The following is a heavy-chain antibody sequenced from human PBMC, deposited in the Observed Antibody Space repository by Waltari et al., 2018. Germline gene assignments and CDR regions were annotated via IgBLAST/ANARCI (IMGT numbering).Heavy chain of an antibody. CDR2: TYYSGST. CDR3: ARQVESSGLY. D-gene: IGHD6-19*01. CDR1: CGSISSSRYY. Sequence: QLQLQESGPGLVKPSATLSLTCPVPCGSISSSRYYWGWSRQPPGKGLEWIGSTYYSGSTYYNPSLKSRVTISVDTSKNQFSLKLSSVTAADTAVYYCARQVESSGLYWGQGTLVTVSS. J-gene: IGHJ4*02. V-gene: IGHV4-39*01.